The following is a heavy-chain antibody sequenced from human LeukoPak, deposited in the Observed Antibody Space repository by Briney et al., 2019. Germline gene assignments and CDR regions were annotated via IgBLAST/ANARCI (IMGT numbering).Heavy chain of an antibody. CDR2: IHYTGAT. J-gene: IGHJ2*01. V-gene: IGHV4-34*01. D-gene: IGHD7-27*01. CDR1: GGTFRGYY. CDR3: ARGVLGPYYFDL. Sequence: SETLSLTCAVYGGTFRGYYWSLIRQPPGKGLEWIGEIHYTGATNYKPSLKSRVTISGDPSKNQVSLRVYSVTAADMAVYYCARGVLGPYYFDLWGRGTLVTVSS.